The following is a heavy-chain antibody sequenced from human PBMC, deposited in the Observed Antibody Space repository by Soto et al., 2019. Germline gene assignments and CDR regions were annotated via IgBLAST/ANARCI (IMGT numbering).Heavy chain of an antibody. Sequence: EVQLLESGGGLVQPGGSLTLSCAASGVTLSMYAVTWVRQAPGKGLEWVSSISDSGDRTYYTDSVKGRFTVSRDTSKNTVYLQMRSLRGEDTAVYYCAKEVEGDWFYFDVWGQGTLVTVSS. CDR2: ISDSGDRT. V-gene: IGHV3-23*01. J-gene: IGHJ4*02. CDR3: AKEVEGDWFYFDV. CDR1: GVTLSMYA. D-gene: IGHD3-9*01.